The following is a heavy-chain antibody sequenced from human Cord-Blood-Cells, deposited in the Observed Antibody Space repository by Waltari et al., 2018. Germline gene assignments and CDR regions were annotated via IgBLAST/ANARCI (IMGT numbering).Heavy chain of an antibody. CDR2: ISAYNGNT. D-gene: IGHD6-13*01. V-gene: IGHV1-18*04. CDR3: ARDVAAAGSRDAFDI. CDR1: GYTFTRYG. J-gene: IGHJ3*02. Sequence: QVQLVQSGAEVKKPGASVKVSCKASGYTFTRYGTSWVGQAPGQGLEWMGWISAYNGNTNYAQKLQGRVTMTTDTSTSTAYMELRSLRSDDTAVYYCARDVAAAGSRDAFDIWGQGTMVTVSS.